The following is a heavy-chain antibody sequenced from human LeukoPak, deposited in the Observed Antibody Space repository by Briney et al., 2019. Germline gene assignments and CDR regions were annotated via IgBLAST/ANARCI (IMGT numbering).Heavy chain of an antibody. Sequence: SETLSLTCTVSGYSISSGYYWGWIRQPPGKGLEWIGSIYNSGSTYYNPSLKSRVTISVDTSKNQFSLKLRSVTAADTAMYYCARAYSSSWYYDWFDPWGQGTLVTVSS. CDR3: ARAYSSSWYYDWFDP. V-gene: IGHV4-38-2*02. CDR1: GYSISSGYY. CDR2: IYNSGST. J-gene: IGHJ5*02. D-gene: IGHD6-13*01.